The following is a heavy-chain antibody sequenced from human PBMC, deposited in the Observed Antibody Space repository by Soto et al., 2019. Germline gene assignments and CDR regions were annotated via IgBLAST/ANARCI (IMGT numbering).Heavy chain of an antibody. V-gene: IGHV3-30*03. Sequence: GGSLRLSCAASGFTFSSYGMHWVRQAPGKGLEWVAVISYDGSNKYYADSVKGRFTISRDNSKNTLYLQMNSLRAEDTAVYYCWYYYDSSGYRGDYFDYWGQGTLVTVSS. J-gene: IGHJ4*02. CDR1: GFTFSSYG. CDR2: ISYDGSNK. D-gene: IGHD3-22*01. CDR3: WYYYDSSGYRGDYFDY.